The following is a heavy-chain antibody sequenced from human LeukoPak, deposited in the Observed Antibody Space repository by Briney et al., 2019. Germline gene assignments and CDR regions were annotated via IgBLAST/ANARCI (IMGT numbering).Heavy chain of an antibody. D-gene: IGHD3-16*01. CDR3: AREISRFGI. V-gene: IGHV3-66*01. J-gene: IGHJ4*02. CDR2: IYTGGTT. Sequence: PGGSLRLSCAASGFTVSSSNYMNWVRQAPGKGLEWVSGIYTGGTTYYTGSVKGRFTISRDNPNNTLYLQMHSPRAEDTAVYYCAREISRFGIWGQGTLVTVSS. CDR1: GFTVSSSNY.